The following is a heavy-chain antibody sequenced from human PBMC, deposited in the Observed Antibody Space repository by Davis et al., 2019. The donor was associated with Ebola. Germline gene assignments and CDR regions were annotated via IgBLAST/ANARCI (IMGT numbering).Heavy chain of an antibody. J-gene: IGHJ4*02. CDR1: GFTFSGSA. Sequence: GESLKISCAASGFTFSGSAMHWVRQASGKGLEWVGRTRSKANSYATAYAASVKGRFTISRDDSKNTAYLQMNSLKTEDTAVYYCTRRDGGDQVWGQGTLVTVSS. CDR2: TRSKANSYAT. V-gene: IGHV3-73*01. D-gene: IGHD2-21*02. CDR3: TRRDGGDQV.